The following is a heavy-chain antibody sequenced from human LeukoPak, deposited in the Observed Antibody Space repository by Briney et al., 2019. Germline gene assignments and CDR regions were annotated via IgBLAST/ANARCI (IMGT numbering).Heavy chain of an antibody. V-gene: IGHV1-18*01. CDR1: GYTFTSYG. Sequence: ASVKVSCKASGYTFTSYGISWVRQAPGQGLEWMGWISAYNGNTNYAQKLQGRVTMTTDTSTSTAYMELRSLRSEDTAVYYCARARGSGYSYYFDYWGQGTLVTVSS. CDR2: ISAYNGNT. CDR3: ARARGSGYSYYFDY. D-gene: IGHD3-3*01. J-gene: IGHJ4*02.